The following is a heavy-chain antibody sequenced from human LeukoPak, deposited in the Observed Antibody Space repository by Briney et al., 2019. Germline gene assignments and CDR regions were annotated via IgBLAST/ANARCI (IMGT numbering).Heavy chain of an antibody. CDR1: GFTFSSYG. CDR2: ISYDGSNK. J-gene: IGHJ4*02. Sequence: GRSLRLSCAASGFTFSSYGMHWVRQAPGKGLEWVAVISYDGSNKYYADSVKGRFTIPRDNSKNTLYLQMNSLRAEDTAVYYCATGEVMGYWGQGTLVTVSS. V-gene: IGHV3-30*03. CDR3: ATGEVMGY. D-gene: IGHD3-10*01.